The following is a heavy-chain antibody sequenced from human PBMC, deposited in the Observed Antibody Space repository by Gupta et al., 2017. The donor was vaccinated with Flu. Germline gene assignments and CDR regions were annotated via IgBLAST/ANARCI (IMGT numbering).Heavy chain of an antibody. D-gene: IGHD3-10*01. CDR2: ISSSSSYI. CDR1: GFTFSSYS. J-gene: IGHJ6*02. V-gene: IGHV3-21*01. Sequence: EVQLVESGGGLVKPGGSLRLSCAASGFTFSSYSMNWVRQAPGKGLEWVSSISSSSSYIYYADSVKGRFTISRDNAKNSLYLQMNSLRAEDTAVYYCARGYYGSGTSLQGYYYYGMDVWGQGTTVTVSS. CDR3: ARGYYGSGTSLQGYYYYGMDV.